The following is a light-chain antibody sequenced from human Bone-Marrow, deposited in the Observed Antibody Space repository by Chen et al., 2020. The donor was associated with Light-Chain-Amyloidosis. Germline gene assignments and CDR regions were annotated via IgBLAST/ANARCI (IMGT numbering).Light chain of an antibody. CDR3: QSYERANWV. V-gene: IGLV6-57*02. J-gene: IGLJ3*02. CDR1: SGSIHTKS. CDR2: EDD. Sequence: NFIPTHPHSVSESPGKPVTISCSASSGSIHTKSVQLYQQRPGSVPTIVIFEDDQRPPGVPDRFSGSIDSSANAAALTISDLRAEDEADYYCQSYERANWVFGGGTKLTVL.